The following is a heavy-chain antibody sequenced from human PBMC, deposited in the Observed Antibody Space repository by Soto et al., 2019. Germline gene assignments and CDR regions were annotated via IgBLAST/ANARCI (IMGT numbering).Heavy chain of an antibody. CDR1: GGSISSYY. J-gene: IGHJ6*02. CDR3: ARDALSSSWYYYGMDV. D-gene: IGHD6-13*01. V-gene: IGHV4-4*07. Sequence: SETLSLTCTVSGGSISSYYWSWIRQPAGKGLEWIGRIYTSGSTNYNPSLKSRVTMSVDTSRNQFSLKLSSVTAADTAVYYCARDALSSSWYYYGMDVWGQGTTVTV. CDR2: IYTSGST.